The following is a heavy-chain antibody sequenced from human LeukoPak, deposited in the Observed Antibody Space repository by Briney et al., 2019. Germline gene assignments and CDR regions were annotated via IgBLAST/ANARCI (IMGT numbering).Heavy chain of an antibody. J-gene: IGHJ4*02. D-gene: IGHD1-26*01. CDR3: AKSPYSGSYYGAIDY. V-gene: IGHV3-9*03. CDR1: GFTFDDYA. CDR2: ISRNSGSI. Sequence: GGSLRLSCAASGFTFDDYAMHWFRQAPGKGLEWVSGISRNSGSIGYADSVKGRFTISRDNAKNSLYLQMNSLRAEDMALYYCAKSPYSGSYYGAIDYWGQGTLVTASS.